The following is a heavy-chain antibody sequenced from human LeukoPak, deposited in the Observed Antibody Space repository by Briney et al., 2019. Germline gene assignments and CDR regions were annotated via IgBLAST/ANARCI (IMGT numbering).Heavy chain of an antibody. CDR1: GFTFSSYS. CDR2: ISSSSSYI. V-gene: IGHV3-21*01. Sequence: GSLRLSCAASGFTFSSYSMNWVRQAPGKGLEWVSSISSSSSYIYYADSVKGRFTISRDNAKNSLYLQMNSLRAEDTAVYYCARDLYYDYVWGSYRSYYFDYWGQGTLVTVSS. D-gene: IGHD3-16*02. CDR3: ARDLYYDYVWGSYRSYYFDY. J-gene: IGHJ4*02.